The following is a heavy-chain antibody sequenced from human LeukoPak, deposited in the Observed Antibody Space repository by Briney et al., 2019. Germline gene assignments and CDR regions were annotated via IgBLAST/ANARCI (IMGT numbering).Heavy chain of an antibody. V-gene: IGHV3-7*01. CDR3: ARDRYCSDSSCPHFDY. CDR1: GFSFSHYW. CDR2: IKQDESEK. Sequence: GGSLRLSCTASGFSFSHYWMSWVRQAPGKGLQWVADIKQDESEKYYVDSVKGRFTISRDNAKNSMYLQMNSLRAEDTAVYYCARDRYCSDSSCPHFDYWGQGTLVTVSS. D-gene: IGHD2-15*01. J-gene: IGHJ4*02.